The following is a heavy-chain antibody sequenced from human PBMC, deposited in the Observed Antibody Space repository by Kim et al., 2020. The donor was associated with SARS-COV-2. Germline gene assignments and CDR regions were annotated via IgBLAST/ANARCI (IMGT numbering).Heavy chain of an antibody. Sequence: GGSLRLSCAASGFAFDDYAMHWVRQSPGKGLEWVSGITWNGRDFAYADSVRGRFIISRDNAKNSLSLAMNTLQPEDTAFYYCTKDMDASGIAADGYFQH. CDR2: ITWNGRDF. D-gene: IGHD2-21*01. J-gene: IGHJ1*01. CDR3: TKDMDASGIAADGYFQH. V-gene: IGHV3-9*01. CDR1: GFAFDDYA.